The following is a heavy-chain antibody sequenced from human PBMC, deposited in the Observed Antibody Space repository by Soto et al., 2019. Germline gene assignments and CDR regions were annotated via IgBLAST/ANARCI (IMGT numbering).Heavy chain of an antibody. CDR3: ASTLNEWLGGLE. D-gene: IGHD3-3*01. Sequence: QVKLVQSGGEVKKPGASVKISCKASGYTFSSYGINWVRKAPGQGPEWMGWISAYNGNTNYAQKFQGRVTMTTDTSTSAALKEWRRLRSDDTAYYYWASTLNEWLGGLEWGQGTLVTVSS. V-gene: IGHV1-18*01. CDR1: GYTFSSYG. J-gene: IGHJ4*02. CDR2: ISAYNGNT.